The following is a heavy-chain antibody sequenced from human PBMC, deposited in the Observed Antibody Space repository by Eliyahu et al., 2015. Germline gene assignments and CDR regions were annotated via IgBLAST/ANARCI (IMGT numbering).Heavy chain of an antibody. V-gene: IGHV3-21*01. CDR1: GFXFSSYS. CDR3: ARVGYGDYSPLDY. D-gene: IGHD4-17*01. CDR2: ISSSSSYI. Sequence: EVQLVESGGGLVKPGGSLRLXCXASGFXFSSYSMNWVRQAPGKGLEWVSSISSSSSYIYYADSVKGRFTISRDNAKNSLYLQMNSLRAEDTAVYYCARVGYGDYSPLDYWGQGTLVTVSS. J-gene: IGHJ4*02.